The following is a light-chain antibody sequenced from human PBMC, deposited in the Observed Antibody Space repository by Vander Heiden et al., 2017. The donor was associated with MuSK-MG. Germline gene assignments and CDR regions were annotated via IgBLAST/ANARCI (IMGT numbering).Light chain of an antibody. V-gene: IGLV3-21*02. J-gene: IGLJ1*01. Sequence: SYVLTQPPSVSVAPGQTARITCGGNNIGSKSVHWYQQKTGQAPVLVVYDDSDRPSGIPERFSGSNSGTTATLTTSRVEAGDEADYYCQVWDRSSDHYVFGTGTKVTVL. CDR3: QVWDRSSDHYV. CDR1: NIGSKS. CDR2: DDS.